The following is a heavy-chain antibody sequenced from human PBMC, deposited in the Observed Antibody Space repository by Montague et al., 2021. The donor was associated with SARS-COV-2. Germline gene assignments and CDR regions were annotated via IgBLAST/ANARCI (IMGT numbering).Heavy chain of an antibody. CDR3: AREGVGATTNDAFDI. CDR2: IYYSGST. CDR1: GGSISSGGYY. Sequence: TLSLTCTASGGSISSGGYYWSWIRQHPGKGLEWIGYIYYSGSTYYNPSLKSRVTISVDTSKNQFSLKLSSVTAADTAVYYCAREGVGATTNDAFDIWGQGTMVTVSS. J-gene: IGHJ3*02. D-gene: IGHD1-26*01. V-gene: IGHV4-31*03.